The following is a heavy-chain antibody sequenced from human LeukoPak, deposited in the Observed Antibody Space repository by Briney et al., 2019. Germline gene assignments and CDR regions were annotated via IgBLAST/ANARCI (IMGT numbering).Heavy chain of an antibody. V-gene: IGHV1-2*04. CDR3: ARDNRATGLNY. J-gene: IGHJ4*02. CDR2: INPNSGGT. CDR1: GYTFTGYY. Sequence: ASVKVSCKASGYTFTGYYMHWVRQAPGQGLEWMGWINPNSGGTNYAQKFQGWVTMTRDTSISTAYMELRSLRSDDTAVYYCARDNRATGLNYWGQGTLVTVSS. D-gene: IGHD1-14*01.